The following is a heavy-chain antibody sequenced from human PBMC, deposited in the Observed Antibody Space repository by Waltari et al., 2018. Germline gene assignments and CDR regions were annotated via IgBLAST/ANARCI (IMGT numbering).Heavy chain of an antibody. CDR2: INPNSGGT. Sequence: QVQLVQSGAEVKKPGASVKVSCKASGYTFTGYYMHWVPPAPGQGLEWMGRINPNSGGTNYAQKFQGRVTMTRDTSISTAYMELSRLRSDDTAVYYCARVIGKYYYDSSGYYSRDYWGQGTLVTVSS. J-gene: IGHJ4*02. CDR3: ARVIGKYYYDSSGYYSRDY. V-gene: IGHV1-2*06. CDR1: GYTFTGYY. D-gene: IGHD3-22*01.